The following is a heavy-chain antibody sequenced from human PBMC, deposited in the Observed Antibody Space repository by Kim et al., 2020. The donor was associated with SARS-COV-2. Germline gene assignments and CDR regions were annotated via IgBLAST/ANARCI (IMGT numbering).Heavy chain of an antibody. Sequence: GESLKISCKGSGYSFTSYWIGWVRQMPGKGLEWMGIIYPGDSDTRYSPSFQGQVTISADKSISTAYLQWSSLKASDTAMYYCASPTMTTVTTRPLMAFDIWGQGTMVTVSS. J-gene: IGHJ3*02. CDR1: GYSFTSYW. CDR3: ASPTMTTVTTRPLMAFDI. D-gene: IGHD4-17*01. CDR2: IYPGDSDT. V-gene: IGHV5-51*01.